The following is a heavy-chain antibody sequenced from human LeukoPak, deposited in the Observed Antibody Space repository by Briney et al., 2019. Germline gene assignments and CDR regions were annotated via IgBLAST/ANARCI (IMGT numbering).Heavy chain of an antibody. Sequence: GGSLRLSCVASGFTFSSYAMSWVRQAPGKGLEWVSAISGSGGSTYYADSVKGRFTISRDNSKNTLYLQMNSLRAEDTAVYYCAKDNGYSSGWYGGGYFDYWGQGTLVTVSS. CDR1: GFTFSSYA. CDR2: ISGSGGST. J-gene: IGHJ4*02. V-gene: IGHV3-23*01. CDR3: AKDNGYSSGWYGGGYFDY. D-gene: IGHD6-19*01.